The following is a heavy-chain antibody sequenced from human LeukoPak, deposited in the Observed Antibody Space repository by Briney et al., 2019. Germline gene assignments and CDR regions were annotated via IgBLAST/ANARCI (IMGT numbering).Heavy chain of an antibody. CDR1: GFTFDDYA. CDR2: ISWNSGSI. J-gene: IGHJ3*02. V-gene: IGHV3-9*01. D-gene: IGHD3-16*02. Sequence: GGSLRLSCAASGFTFDDYAMHWVRQAPGNGLEWVSGISWNSGSIGYADSVKGRFTISRDNAKNSLYLQMNSLRAEDTALYYCAKDLRELSEEYAFDIWGQGTMVTVSS. CDR3: AKDLRELSEEYAFDI.